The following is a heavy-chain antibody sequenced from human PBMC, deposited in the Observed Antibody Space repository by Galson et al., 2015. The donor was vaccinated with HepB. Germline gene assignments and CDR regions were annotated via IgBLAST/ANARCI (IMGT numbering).Heavy chain of an antibody. Sequence: SLRLSCAASGFTFSNYGMHWVRQAPGKGLEWVAVIWYDGTNKYYADSVKGRFSISRDNSRNTLYLQMNSLGAEDTALYYCARDHWDYRHGMDVWGQGTTVTVSS. CDR1: GFTFSNYG. CDR3: ARDHWDYRHGMDV. J-gene: IGHJ6*02. D-gene: IGHD1-7*01. V-gene: IGHV3-33*01. CDR2: IWYDGTNK.